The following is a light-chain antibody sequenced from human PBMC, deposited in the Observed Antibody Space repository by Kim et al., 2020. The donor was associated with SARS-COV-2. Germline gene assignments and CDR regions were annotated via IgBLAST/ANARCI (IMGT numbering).Light chain of an antibody. Sequence: LSPGERASLSCRASQSVGSNFLAWHQQKPGQAPRLLIDGASNRATGIPDRFSGSGSGKDFTLTISRLEPEDFEVYYCQQYGRSPTFGQGTKVDIK. V-gene: IGKV3-20*01. CDR3: QQYGRSPT. CDR2: GAS. J-gene: IGKJ1*01. CDR1: QSVGSNF.